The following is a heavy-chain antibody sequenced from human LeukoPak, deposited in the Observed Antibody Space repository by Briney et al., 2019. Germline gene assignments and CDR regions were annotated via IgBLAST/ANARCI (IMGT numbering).Heavy chain of an antibody. V-gene: IGHV3-48*04. J-gene: IGHJ4*02. CDR1: GFTFSSYS. CDR2: ISSSSSTI. CDR3: ARDSGYSSSWYPLFDY. Sequence: GGSLRLSCAASGFTFSSYSMNWVRQAPGKGLEWVSYISSSSSTIYYADSVKGRFTISRDNAKNSLYLQMNSLRAEDTAVYYCARDSGYSSSWYPLFDYWGQGTLVTVSS. D-gene: IGHD6-13*01.